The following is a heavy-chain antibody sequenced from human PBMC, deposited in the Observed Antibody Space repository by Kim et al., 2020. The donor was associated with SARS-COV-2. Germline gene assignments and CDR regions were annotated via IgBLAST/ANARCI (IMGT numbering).Heavy chain of an antibody. CDR3: ARSIAVAGTSGNWFDP. CDR2: MNPNSGNT. Sequence: ASVKVSCKASGYTFTSYDINWVRQATGQGLEWMGWMNPNSGNTGYAQKFQGRVTMTRNTSISTAYMELSSLRSEDTAVYYCARSIAVAGTSGNWFDPWGQGTLVTVSS. CDR1: GYTFTSYD. J-gene: IGHJ5*02. D-gene: IGHD6-19*01. V-gene: IGHV1-8*01.